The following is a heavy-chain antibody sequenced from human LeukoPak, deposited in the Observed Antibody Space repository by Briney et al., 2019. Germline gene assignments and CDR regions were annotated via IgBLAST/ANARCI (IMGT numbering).Heavy chain of an antibody. CDR1: GFTFSSYA. CDR2: ISGSGGST. D-gene: IGHD2-2*02. Sequence: NPGGSLRLSCAASGFTFSSYAMSWVRQAPGKGLEWVSAISGSGGSTYYADSVKGRFTISRDNSKNTLYLQMNSLRAEDTAVYYCAKDSDHGYCSSTSCYRYFDYWGQGTLVTVSS. CDR3: AKDSDHGYCSSTSCYRYFDY. V-gene: IGHV3-23*01. J-gene: IGHJ4*02.